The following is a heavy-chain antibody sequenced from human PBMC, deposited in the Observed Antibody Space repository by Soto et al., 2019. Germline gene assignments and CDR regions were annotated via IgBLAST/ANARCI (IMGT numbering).Heavy chain of an antibody. Sequence: VGSLRLSCAASGLSVSTNFMSWVRQAPGKGLEWLAVIYSGGKTFYADSVKGRFTISKDNSKNTLSLQMNSLRAEDTAVYYCTRDAPGERPYYFYYYGMDVWGQGTTVTVSS. V-gene: IGHV3-53*01. CDR1: GLSVSTNF. CDR3: TRDAPGERPYYFYYYGMDV. J-gene: IGHJ6*02. CDR2: IYSGGKT.